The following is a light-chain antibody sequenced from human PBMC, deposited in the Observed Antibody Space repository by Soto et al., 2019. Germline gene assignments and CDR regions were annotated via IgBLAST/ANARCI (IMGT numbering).Light chain of an antibody. V-gene: IGLV2-14*01. J-gene: IGLJ1*01. Sequence: QSALTQPASVSGSPGQSVTISCTGTSSDVGGYNFVSWYQQHPDKAPKLRIYEVSSRPSGVSNRFSGSKSGDTASLTISGLQAEDEADYYCSSYTSTSTLVFGTRTKVTVL. CDR1: SSDVGGYNF. CDR3: SSYTSTSTLV. CDR2: EVS.